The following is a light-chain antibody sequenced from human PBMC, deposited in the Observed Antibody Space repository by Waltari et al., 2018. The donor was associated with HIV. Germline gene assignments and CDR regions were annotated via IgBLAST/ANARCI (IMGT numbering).Light chain of an antibody. CDR1: RSVSSNY. V-gene: IGKV3-20*01. CDR3: QQYGTSPYT. CDR2: AAS. J-gene: IGKJ2*01. Sequence: ENVFTQSPGTLSLSPGERATLSCRASRSVSSNYLTWYQQRPGQAPRLLIYAASTRATAIPDRFSGSGSGTDFTLTISRLEPEDFAVYYCQQYGTSPYTFGQGTKVEI.